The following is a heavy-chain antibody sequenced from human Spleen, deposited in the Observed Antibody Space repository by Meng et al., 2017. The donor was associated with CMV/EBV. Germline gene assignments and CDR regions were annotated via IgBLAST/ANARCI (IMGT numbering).Heavy chain of an antibody. V-gene: IGHV3-7*01. Sequence: GESLKISCAVSGFTVSSNYMSWVRQAPGKGLEWVANIKQDGSDKKYVDSVKGRFTVSRDNAKNSLYLQMSSLRVEDTAVYYCARRGTFGAFIRGWGFGMDLWGQGTTVTVSS. J-gene: IGHJ6*02. CDR1: GFTVSSNY. D-gene: IGHD3-3*01. CDR2: IKQDGSDK. CDR3: ARRGTFGAFIRGWGFGMDL.